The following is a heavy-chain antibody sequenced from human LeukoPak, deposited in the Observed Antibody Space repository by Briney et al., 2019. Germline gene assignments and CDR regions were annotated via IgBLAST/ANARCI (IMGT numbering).Heavy chain of an antibody. D-gene: IGHD6-19*01. J-gene: IGHJ4*02. CDR2: IYYSGST. CDR3: ARPPPRWSGWYLDYFDY. V-gene: IGHV4-59*01. Sequence: SETLSLTCTVSGGSISSYYWSWIRQPPGKGLEWIGYIYYSGSTNYNPSLKSRVTISVDTSKNQFSLKLSSVTAADTAVYYCARPPPRWSGWYLDYFDYWGQGTLVTVSS. CDR1: GGSISSYY.